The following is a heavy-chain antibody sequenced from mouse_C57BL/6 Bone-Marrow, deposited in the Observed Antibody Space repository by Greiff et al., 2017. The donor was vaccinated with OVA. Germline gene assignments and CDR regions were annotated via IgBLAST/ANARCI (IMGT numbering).Heavy chain of an antibody. Sequence: VQLEEPGPELVRPGVSVKLSCKGSGYTFTDYSMHWVKQSHAKSLEWIGDISTYYGYASYNQKFKDKATLTVDKSSSTAYMKLARLTSEDSAVDYCARKGDYVDCWGKGTTLTVSS. D-gene: IGHD1-1*02. V-gene: IGHV1-67*01. CDR1: GYTFTDYS. J-gene: IGHJ2*01. CDR3: ARKGDYVDC. CDR2: ISTYYGYA.